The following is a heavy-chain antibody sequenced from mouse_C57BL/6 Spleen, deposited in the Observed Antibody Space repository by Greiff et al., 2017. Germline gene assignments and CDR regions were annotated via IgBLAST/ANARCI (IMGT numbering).Heavy chain of an antibody. J-gene: IGHJ1*03. Sequence: EVMLVESGGGLVKPGGSLKLSCAASGFTFSDYGMHWVRQAPEKGLEWVAYISSGSSTIYYADTVKGRFTISRDNAKNTLFRQRTSLRSEDTAMYYCAREDFITTVVSWYFDVWGTGTTVTVSS. CDR3: AREDFITTVVSWYFDV. CDR1: GFTFSDYG. D-gene: IGHD1-1*01. V-gene: IGHV5-17*01. CDR2: ISSGSSTI.